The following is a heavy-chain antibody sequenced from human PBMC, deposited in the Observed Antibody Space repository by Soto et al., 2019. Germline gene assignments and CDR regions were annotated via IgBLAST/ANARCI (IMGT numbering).Heavy chain of an antibody. CDR1: GFSLSTSGVG. CDR3: ARGIATLPVFAFDI. CDR2: IYWSGDE. Sequence: SGPTLVNPTQTLTLTCSFSGFSLSTSGVGVGWIRQSPGKAPEWLALIYWSGDEHYRPSLKSRLSITKDTSKNRVVLIMTDMEPVDTATYYCARGIATLPVFAFDIWGQGTMVTVSS. V-gene: IGHV2-5*01. J-gene: IGHJ3*02. D-gene: IGHD6-6*01.